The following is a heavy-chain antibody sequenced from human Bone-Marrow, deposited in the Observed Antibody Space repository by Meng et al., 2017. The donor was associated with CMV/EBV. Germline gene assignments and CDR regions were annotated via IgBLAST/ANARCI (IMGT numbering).Heavy chain of an antibody. CDR2: ISSSGSTI. D-gene: IGHD2-15*01. CDR3: ARALTATLGNVGGEGRLYYYFYALDV. J-gene: IGHJ6*02. V-gene: IGHV3-48*03. Sequence: GESLKISCAASGFTFSSYEMNWVRQAPGKGLEWVSYISSSGSTIYYADSVKGRFTISRDNAKNSLYLQMISLRAEDTAVYFCARALTATLGNVGGEGRLYYYFYALDVWGQGTTVTVSS. CDR1: GFTFSSYE.